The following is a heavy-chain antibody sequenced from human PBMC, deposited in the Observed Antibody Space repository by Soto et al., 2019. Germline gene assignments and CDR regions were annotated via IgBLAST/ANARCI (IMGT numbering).Heavy chain of an antibody. CDR1: GGSISSSSYY. Sequence: SETLSLTCTVSGGSISSSSYYWGWIRQPPGKGLEWIGSIYYSGSTYYNPSLKSRVTISVDTSKNQFSLKLSSVTAADTAVYYCARSPYPGARLNYYYYMDVWGKGTTVTVSS. J-gene: IGHJ6*03. CDR2: IYYSGST. CDR3: ARSPYPGARLNYYYYMDV. D-gene: IGHD6-6*01. V-gene: IGHV4-39*01.